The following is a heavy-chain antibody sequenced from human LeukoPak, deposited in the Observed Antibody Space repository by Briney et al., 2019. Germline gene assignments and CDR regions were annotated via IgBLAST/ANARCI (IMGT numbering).Heavy chain of an antibody. Sequence: SQTLSLTCAISGDSVSSNSAAWNWIRQSPSRGLEWLGRTYYRSKWYNDYAVSVKSRITINPDTSQNQFSLQLNSVTPEDTAVYYCARGYYDSSGYYYRYYFDYWGQGTLVTVSS. J-gene: IGHJ4*02. CDR2: TYYRSKWYN. V-gene: IGHV6-1*01. CDR1: GDSVSSNSAA. CDR3: ARGYYDSSGYYYRYYFDY. D-gene: IGHD3-22*01.